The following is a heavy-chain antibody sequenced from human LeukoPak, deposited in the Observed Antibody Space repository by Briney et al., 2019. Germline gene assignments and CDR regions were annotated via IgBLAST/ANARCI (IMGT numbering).Heavy chain of an antibody. CDR1: GYTLTSYD. CDR3: ASNHMPYCSGGSCYSVGYYYYGMDV. D-gene: IGHD2-15*01. CDR2: MNSNSGNT. Sequence: ASVKVSCKASGYTLTSYDINWVRQATGQGLEWMGWMNSNSGNTGYAQKFQGRVTMTRNTSISTAYMELSSLRSEDTAVYYCASNHMPYCSGGSCYSVGYYYYGMDVWGQGTTVTVSS. J-gene: IGHJ6*02. V-gene: IGHV1-8*01.